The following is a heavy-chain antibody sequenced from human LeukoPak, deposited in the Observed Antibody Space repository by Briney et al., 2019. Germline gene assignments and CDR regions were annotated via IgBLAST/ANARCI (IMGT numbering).Heavy chain of an antibody. V-gene: IGHV4-31*03. Sequence: PSETLSLACTVSGGSISSGGYYWGWIRQHPGKGLEWIGYIYYSGSTYYNPSLKSRVTISVDTSKNQFSLKLSSVTAADTAVYYCARYRTTVNPYYFDYWGQGTLVTVSS. CDR3: ARYRTTVNPYYFDY. CDR1: GGSISSGGYY. D-gene: IGHD4-17*01. CDR2: IYYSGST. J-gene: IGHJ4*01.